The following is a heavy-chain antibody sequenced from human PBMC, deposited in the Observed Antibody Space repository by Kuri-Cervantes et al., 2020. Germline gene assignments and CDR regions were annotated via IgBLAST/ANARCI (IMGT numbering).Heavy chain of an antibody. J-gene: IGHJ4*02. CDR1: GFTFSSYG. Sequence: LSLTCAASGFTFSSYGMHWVRQAPGKGLEWVAVIWYDGSNKYYADSVKGRFTISRDNSKNTLYLQMNSLRAEDTAVYYCTSRRIAAAGKLLDYWGQGTLVTVSS. CDR3: TSRRIAAAGKLLDY. CDR2: IWYDGSNK. D-gene: IGHD6-13*01. V-gene: IGHV3-33*01.